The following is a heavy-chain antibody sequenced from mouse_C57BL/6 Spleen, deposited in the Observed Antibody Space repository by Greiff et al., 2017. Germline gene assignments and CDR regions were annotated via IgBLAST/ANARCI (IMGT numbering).Heavy chain of an antibody. Sequence: EVKLVESGEGLVKPGGSLKLSCAASGFTFSSYAMSWVRQTPEQRLEWVAYISSGGDYIYYADTVKGRFTISRDNARNTLYLQMSSLKSEDTAMYYCTRDSSGFYFDYWGQGTTLTVSS. D-gene: IGHD3-2*02. J-gene: IGHJ2*01. V-gene: IGHV5-9-1*02. CDR2: ISSGGDYI. CDR1: GFTFSSYA. CDR3: TRDSSGFYFDY.